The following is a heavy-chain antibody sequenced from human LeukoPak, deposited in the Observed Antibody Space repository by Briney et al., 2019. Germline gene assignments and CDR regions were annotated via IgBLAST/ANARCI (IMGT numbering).Heavy chain of an antibody. V-gene: IGHV1-46*01. J-gene: IGHJ6*03. D-gene: IGHD3-16*02. Sequence: ASVKVSCKASGYTFTGYYMHWVRQAPGQGLEWMGIINPSGGSTSYAQKFQGRVTMTRDTSTSTVYMELSSLRSEDTAVYYCARDRESFQGSYYYYMDVWGKGTTVTVSS. CDR3: ARDRESFQGSYYYYMDV. CDR2: INPSGGST. CDR1: GYTFTGYY.